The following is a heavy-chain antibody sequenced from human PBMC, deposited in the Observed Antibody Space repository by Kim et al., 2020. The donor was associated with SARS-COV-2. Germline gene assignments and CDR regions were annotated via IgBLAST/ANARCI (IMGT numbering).Heavy chain of an antibody. J-gene: IGHJ5*02. D-gene: IGHD1-26*01. CDR2: NSEN. Sequence: NSENDYAVSVKSRITISPDTSKNQFSLQLNSVTPEYTAVYYCTRGSGSYYHWGQGTLVTVSS. V-gene: IGHV6-1*01. CDR3: TRGSGSYYH.